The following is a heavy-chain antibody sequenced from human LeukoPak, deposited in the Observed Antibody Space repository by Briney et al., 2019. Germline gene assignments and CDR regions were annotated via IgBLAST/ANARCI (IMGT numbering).Heavy chain of an antibody. J-gene: IGHJ4*02. V-gene: IGHV1-18*04. CDR2: ISAYNGNT. CDR3: ARWPAAGTDY. Sequence: GASVKVSCKASGYTFTGYYMHWVRQAPGQGLEWMGWISAYNGNTNYAQKLQGRVTMTTDTSTSTAYMELRSLRSDDTAVYYCARWPAAGTDYWGQGTLVTVSS. CDR1: GYTFTGYY. D-gene: IGHD6-13*01.